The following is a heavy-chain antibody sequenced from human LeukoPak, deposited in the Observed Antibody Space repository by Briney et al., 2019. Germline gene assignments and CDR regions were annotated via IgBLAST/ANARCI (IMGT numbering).Heavy chain of an antibody. CDR1: GYTFTGYY. D-gene: IGHD3-22*01. Sequence: ASVKVSCKASGYTFTGYYMHWVRQAPGQGLEWMGWINPNNGGTNYAQKFQGRVTMTRDTSISTAYMELSRLRSDDTAVYYCARSDYYDSSGYDYWGQGTLVTVSS. CDR2: INPNNGGT. CDR3: ARSDYYDSSGYDY. V-gene: IGHV1-2*02. J-gene: IGHJ4*02.